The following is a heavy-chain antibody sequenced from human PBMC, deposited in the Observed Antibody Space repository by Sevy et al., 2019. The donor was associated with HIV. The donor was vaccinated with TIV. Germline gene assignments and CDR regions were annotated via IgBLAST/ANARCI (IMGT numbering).Heavy chain of an antibody. V-gene: IGHV3-30*18. Sequence: GGSLRLSCAASGFTFSSYGMHWVRQAPGKGLEWVAVISYDGSNKYYADSVKGRFTISRDNSKNTLYLQMNSLRAEDTAVYHCAKDLALIVGATGFDYWGQGTLVTVSS. D-gene: IGHD1-26*01. J-gene: IGHJ4*02. CDR3: AKDLALIVGATGFDY. CDR1: GFTFSSYG. CDR2: ISYDGSNK.